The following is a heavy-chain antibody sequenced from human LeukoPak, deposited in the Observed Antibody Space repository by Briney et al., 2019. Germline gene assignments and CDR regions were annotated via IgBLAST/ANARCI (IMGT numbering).Heavy chain of an antibody. CDR2: ISSSGSTI. D-gene: IGHD6-19*01. Sequence: NAGGSLRLSCAASGFTFSDYYMGWIRQAPGKGLEWVSYISSSGSTIYYADSVKGRFTISRDNAKNSLYLQMNSLRAEDTAVYYCATTQVRAVADSKYYFDYWGQGTLVTVSS. J-gene: IGHJ4*02. CDR3: ATTQVRAVADSKYYFDY. CDR1: GFTFSDYY. V-gene: IGHV3-11*01.